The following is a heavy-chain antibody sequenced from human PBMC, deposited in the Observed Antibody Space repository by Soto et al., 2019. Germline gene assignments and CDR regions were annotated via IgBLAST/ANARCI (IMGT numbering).Heavy chain of an antibody. CDR3: ARDRFDYGGNSYYYGMDV. D-gene: IGHD4-17*01. CDR1: GFTFSSYG. J-gene: IGHJ6*02. Sequence: QVQLVESGGGVVQPGRSLRLSCAASGFTFSSYGMHWVRKAPGKGLEWVAVIWYDGSNKYYADSVKGRFTISRDNSKNTLSLQMNSLRAEDTAVYYCARDRFDYGGNSYYYGMDVWGQGTTVTVSS. CDR2: IWYDGSNK. V-gene: IGHV3-33*01.